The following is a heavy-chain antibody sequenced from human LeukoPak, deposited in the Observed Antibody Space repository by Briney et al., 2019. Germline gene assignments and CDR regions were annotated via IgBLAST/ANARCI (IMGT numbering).Heavy chain of an antibody. CDR2: IYYSGST. D-gene: IGHD3-3*01. J-gene: IGHJ4*02. Sequence: SETLSLTCTVSGGSISSSSYYWGWIRQPPGKGLEWIGSIYYSGSTYYNPSLKSRVTISVDTSKNQFSLKLSSVTAADTAVYYRAREVDYDFWSGYSPYFDYWGQGTLVTVSS. CDR3: AREVDYDFWSGYSPYFDY. CDR1: GGSISSSSYY. V-gene: IGHV4-39*07.